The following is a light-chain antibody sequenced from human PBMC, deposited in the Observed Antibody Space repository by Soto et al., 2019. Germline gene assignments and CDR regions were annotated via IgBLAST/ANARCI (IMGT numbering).Light chain of an antibody. J-gene: IGLJ3*02. CDR1: SSDVGSYNR. V-gene: IGLV2-18*02. CDR2: EVT. Sequence: QSVLTQPPSVSGSPGQSVTISCTGTSSDVGSYNRVSWYQQPPGTAPKLMIYEVTNRPSGVPNRFSASKSGNTASLTISGLQAEDEADYYCNSYTSSRTWVFGGGTKLTVL. CDR3: NSYTSSRTWV.